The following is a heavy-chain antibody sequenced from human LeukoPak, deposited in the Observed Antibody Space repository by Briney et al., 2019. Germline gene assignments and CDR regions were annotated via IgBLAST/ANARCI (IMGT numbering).Heavy chain of an antibody. CDR3: VRGLASGYGSGSYSDY. Sequence: GASVKVSCKASGYTFTSYGISWVRQAPGQGLEWMGWISAYNGNTNYAQKLQGRVTMTTVTSTSTAYMELRSLRSDDTAVYYCVRGLASGYGSGSYSDYWGQGTLVTVSS. V-gene: IGHV1-18*04. J-gene: IGHJ4*02. CDR2: ISAYNGNT. CDR1: GYTFTSYG. D-gene: IGHD3-10*01.